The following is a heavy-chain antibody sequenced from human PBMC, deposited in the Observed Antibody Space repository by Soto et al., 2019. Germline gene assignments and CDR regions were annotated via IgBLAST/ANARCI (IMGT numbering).Heavy chain of an antibody. V-gene: IGHV3-23*01. CDR1: GVTFSSYA. Sequence: GGSLRLSCAASGVTFSSYAMSWVRQAPGKGLEWVSSISGSGGSTYYADSVKGRFTISRDNSKNTLYLQMNSLRAEDTAVYYCAKGMQPYLFDFWGQGTLVTVSS. CDR3: AKGMQPYLFDF. CDR2: ISGSGGST. J-gene: IGHJ4*02. D-gene: IGHD2-2*01.